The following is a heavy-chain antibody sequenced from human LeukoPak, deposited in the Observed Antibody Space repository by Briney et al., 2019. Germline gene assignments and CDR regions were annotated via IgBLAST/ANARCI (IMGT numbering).Heavy chain of an antibody. CDR3: AKDTQPDCYFDY. Sequence: GGSLRLSCAASGFTVSSNYMSWVRQAPGKGLEWVSVIYSGGSTYYADSVKGRFTISRDNSKNTLYLQMNSLRAEDTAVYYCAKDTQPDCYFDYWGQGTLVTVSS. J-gene: IGHJ4*02. V-gene: IGHV3-66*01. D-gene: IGHD1-14*01. CDR2: IYSGGST. CDR1: GFTVSSNY.